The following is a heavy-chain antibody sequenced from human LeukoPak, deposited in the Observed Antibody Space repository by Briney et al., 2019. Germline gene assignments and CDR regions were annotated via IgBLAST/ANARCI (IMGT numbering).Heavy chain of an antibody. CDR2: INDSGT. CDR3: AKSYRFFDY. Sequence: GGSLRLSCAASGFTFSPYGMHWVRQAPGKGLEWVSGINDSGTYYADSVKGRFTISRDNSKNTLYLQMNSLRAEDTAVYFCAKSYRFFDYWGQGTLVTVSS. J-gene: IGHJ4*02. CDR1: GFTFSPYG. V-gene: IGHV3-23*01. D-gene: IGHD2-2*01.